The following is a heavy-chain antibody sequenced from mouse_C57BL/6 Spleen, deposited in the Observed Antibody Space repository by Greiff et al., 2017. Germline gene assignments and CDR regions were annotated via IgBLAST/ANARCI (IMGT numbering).Heavy chain of an antibody. J-gene: IGHJ1*03. CDR2: IDPETGGT. CDR3: TSGYYGSSYHWYFDV. CDR1: GYTFTDYG. V-gene: IGHV1-15*01. Sequence: QVQLQQSGAELVRPGASVTLSCKASGYTFTDYGMHWVKQTPVHGLEWIGAIDPETGGTAYNQKFKGKAILTADKSSSTAYMELRSLTSEDSAVYYCTSGYYGSSYHWYFDVWGTGTTVTVSS. D-gene: IGHD1-1*01.